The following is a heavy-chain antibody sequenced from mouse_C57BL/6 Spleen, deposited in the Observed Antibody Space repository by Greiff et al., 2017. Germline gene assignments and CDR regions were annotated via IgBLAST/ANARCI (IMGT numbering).Heavy chain of an antibody. Sequence: EVQLQESGPGLVKPSQSLSLTCSVTGYSITSGYYWNWIRQLPGNKLEWMGYISYDGSNNYNPSLKNRISITRDTSKNQFFLKLNSVTTEDTATYYCAREAQAFYFDYWGQGTTLTVSS. CDR1: GYSITSGYY. CDR2: ISYDGSN. D-gene: IGHD3-2*02. V-gene: IGHV3-6*01. CDR3: AREAQAFYFDY. J-gene: IGHJ2*01.